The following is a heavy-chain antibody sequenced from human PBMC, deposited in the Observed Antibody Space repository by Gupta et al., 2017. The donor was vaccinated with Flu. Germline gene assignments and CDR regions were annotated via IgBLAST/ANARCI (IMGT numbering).Heavy chain of an antibody. CDR3: AKEHSPDILTGYAVDY. D-gene: IGHD3-9*01. Sequence: EVQRVESGGGLVQPGRSLRLSCAASGFTFDAYAMHWVRQAPGKGLEWVSGISWNSGSIGYADSVKGRFTISRDNAKNSLYLQMNSLRAEDTALYYCAKEHSPDILTGYAVDYWGQGTLVTVSS. CDR2: ISWNSGSI. CDR1: GFTFDAYA. J-gene: IGHJ4*02. V-gene: IGHV3-9*01.